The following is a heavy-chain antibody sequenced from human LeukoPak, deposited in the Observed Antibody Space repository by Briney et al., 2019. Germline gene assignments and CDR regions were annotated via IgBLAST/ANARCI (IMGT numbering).Heavy chain of an antibody. V-gene: IGHV5-51*01. CDR3: ASSYHYDSSGLYDAFDI. CDR1: AYYW. D-gene: IGHD3-22*01. Sequence: GESLKISCKGSAYYWIGWVRQMPGTGLEWMGIIYPGDSHTTYSPSFQGQVTISADKYTSTAYLQWASLKASDTAMYYCASSYHYDSSGLYDAFDIWGQGTRVTVSS. J-gene: IGHJ3*02. CDR2: IYPGDSHT.